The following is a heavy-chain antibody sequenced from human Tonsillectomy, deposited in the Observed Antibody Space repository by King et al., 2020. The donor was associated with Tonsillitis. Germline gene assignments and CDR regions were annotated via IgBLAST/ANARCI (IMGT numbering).Heavy chain of an antibody. Sequence: VQLVESGGGLVQPGGSLRLSCAAPGFTFSSYSMNWVRQAPGKGLEWVSYISASGGTIYYADSVKGRFTISRDNAKNSLYLQMNSLRAEDTAVYYCARAPPYRGRYYVRHYYSYCGMDVWGQGTTVTVSS. CDR1: GFTFSSYS. D-gene: IGHD1-26*01. CDR3: ARAPPYRGRYYVRHYYSYCGMDV. J-gene: IGHJ6*02. V-gene: IGHV3-48*04. CDR2: ISASGGTI.